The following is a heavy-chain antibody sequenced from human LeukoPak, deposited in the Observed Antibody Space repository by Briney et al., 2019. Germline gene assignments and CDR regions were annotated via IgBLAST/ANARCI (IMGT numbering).Heavy chain of an antibody. CDR3: TPTSQLLEWYFDY. V-gene: IGHV3-7*03. CDR2: IKQDGSEK. CDR1: GFTFSSHW. Sequence: GGSLRLSCAASGFTFSSHWMNWVRQAPGKGLEWVANIKQDGSEKYYVDSVKGRFTISRDNAKNSLYLQMNSLKTEDTAVYYCTPTSQLLEWYFDYWGQGTLVTVSS. J-gene: IGHJ4*02. D-gene: IGHD2-2*01.